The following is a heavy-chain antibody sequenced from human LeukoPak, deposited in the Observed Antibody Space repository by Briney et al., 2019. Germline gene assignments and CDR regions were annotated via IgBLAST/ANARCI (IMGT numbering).Heavy chain of an antibody. CDR1: GYTLTELS. V-gene: IGHV1-24*01. J-gene: IGHJ4*02. D-gene: IGHD5-12*01. CDR2: FDPEDGET. Sequence: ASVKVSCKVSGYTLTELSMHWVRQAPGKGLEWMGGFDPEDGETIYAQKFQGRVTMTEDTSTDTAYMELSSVRSEDTAVYYCATRWISVATQPFDYWGQGTLVTVSS. CDR3: ATRWISVATQPFDY.